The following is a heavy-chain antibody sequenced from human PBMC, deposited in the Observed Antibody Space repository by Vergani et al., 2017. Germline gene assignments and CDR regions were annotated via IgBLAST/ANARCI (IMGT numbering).Heavy chain of an antibody. Sequence: QVQLVQSGAEVKKPGASVKVSCKASGYTFTTYVISWVLRAPGQGLDWMGWISPYNGNTNYAQKLQGRVTMTTDTSTSTAYMELRSLRSDDTVVYYCARVEVREDYFDYWGQGTLVTVSS. CDR1: GYTFTTYV. V-gene: IGHV1-18*01. J-gene: IGHJ4*02. CDR2: ISPYNGNT. CDR3: ARVEVREDYFDY. D-gene: IGHD1-26*01.